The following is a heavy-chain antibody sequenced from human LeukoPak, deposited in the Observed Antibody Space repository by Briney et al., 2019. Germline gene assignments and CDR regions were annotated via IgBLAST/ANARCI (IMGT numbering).Heavy chain of an antibody. V-gene: IGHV3-23*01. J-gene: IGHJ5*02. CDR3: AKDGPLLWFGPSDA. Sequence: GGSLRLSCVASGFTFSTYGMSWVRQAPGKGLEWVAAVSSTGSGTYYPDSLKGRFIISRDNSQNTVFLQMNSLRPEDTAFYFCAKDGPLLWFGPSDAWGQGILVTVSS. CDR2: VSSTGSGT. CDR1: GFTFSTYG. D-gene: IGHD3-10*01.